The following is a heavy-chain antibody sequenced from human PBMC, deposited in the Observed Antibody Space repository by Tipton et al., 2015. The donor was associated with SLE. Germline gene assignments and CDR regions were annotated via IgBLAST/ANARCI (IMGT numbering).Heavy chain of an antibody. CDR1: GGSFSHYY. Sequence: TLSLTCAVYGGSFSHYYWTWIRKPPGKGLEWIGQINHSGRALYNPSRQSRVSMSVDTSKNQFTLKMTSVTVADTAMYFCERGGVAAPGASALDIWGQGTMVTVSS. CDR3: ERGGVAAPGASALDI. V-gene: IGHV4-34*01. CDR2: INHSGRA. D-gene: IGHD6-25*01. J-gene: IGHJ3*02.